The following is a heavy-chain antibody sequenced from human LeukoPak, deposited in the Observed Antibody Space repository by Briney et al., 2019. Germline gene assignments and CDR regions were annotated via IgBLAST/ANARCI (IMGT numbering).Heavy chain of an antibody. V-gene: IGHV1-18*04. CDR2: ISLNNGNT. Sequence: ASVKVSCKTSGYAFNFYGLNWVRQAPGQGLEWMGFISLNNGNTHYEQKFQGRVTMAADTSTNTASLEVKSLRSDDAAVYYCQRITIFGVVMDFDYWGQGTLVTVSS. CDR1: GYAFNFYG. D-gene: IGHD3-3*01. CDR3: QRITIFGVVMDFDY. J-gene: IGHJ4*02.